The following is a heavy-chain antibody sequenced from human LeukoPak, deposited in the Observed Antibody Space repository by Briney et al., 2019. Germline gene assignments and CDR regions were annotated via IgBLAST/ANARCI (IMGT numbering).Heavy chain of an antibody. Sequence: PGGPLRLSCAPSGFTFRFYSMNWVRQAPGKGLQGVSYIDPRSTNKYYADCVKGRFTISRENAKSSLYLQMNSLRDEDTAVYYCARASYSSGPDYWGQGTLVTVSS. CDR3: ARASYSSGPDY. CDR1: GFTFRFYS. CDR2: IDPRSTNK. D-gene: IGHD3-22*01. V-gene: IGHV3-48*02. J-gene: IGHJ4*02.